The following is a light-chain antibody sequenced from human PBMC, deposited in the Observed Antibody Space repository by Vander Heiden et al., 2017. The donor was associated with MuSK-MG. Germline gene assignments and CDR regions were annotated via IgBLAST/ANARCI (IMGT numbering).Light chain of an antibody. V-gene: IGLV1-51*01. J-gene: IGLJ2*01. CDR2: DND. Sequence: QSVLTQPPSVSAAPGQKVPISCSGSDSNIGNNYVSWYRQFPGTAPKLLIFDNDKRPSGIPDRFSGSKSGTSATLGITELQTADEADYYCETWDSSLSAVLFGGGTKLTVL. CDR3: ETWDSSLSAVL. CDR1: DSNIGNNY.